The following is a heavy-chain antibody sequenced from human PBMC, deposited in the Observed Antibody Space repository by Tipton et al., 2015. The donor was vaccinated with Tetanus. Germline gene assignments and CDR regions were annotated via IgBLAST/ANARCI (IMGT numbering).Heavy chain of an antibody. J-gene: IGHJ5*02. CDR3: ALLVPSSYVFFYWLHP. CDR2: IRNEAYSYAT. CDR1: GFTLSESG. D-gene: IGHD3-16*01. V-gene: IGHV3-73*01. Sequence: SLRLSCAVSGFTLSESGIHWVRQAPGKGLEWVGRIRNEAYSYATSYAASLKGRFSISRDYSKNTAYLQMNRLKTEDTAVYYCALLVPSSYVFFYWLHPWGQASLVTFS.